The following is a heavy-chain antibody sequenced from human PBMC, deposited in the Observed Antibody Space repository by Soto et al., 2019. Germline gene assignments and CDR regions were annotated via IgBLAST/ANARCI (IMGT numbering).Heavy chain of an antibody. Sequence: PGGSLRLSCAASGFTFSSYAMSWVRQAPRKGLEWVAVICGDGGSTYYADSVKGRFTISRDNSKNTLYLQMNSLRAEYTAVYYCAKDNYYDSSGYRDFSVPDYWGQGTLVTVSS. J-gene: IGHJ4*02. CDR3: AKDNYYDSSGYRDFSVPDY. CDR1: GFTFSSYA. CDR2: ICGDGGST. V-gene: IGHV3-23*01. D-gene: IGHD3-22*01.